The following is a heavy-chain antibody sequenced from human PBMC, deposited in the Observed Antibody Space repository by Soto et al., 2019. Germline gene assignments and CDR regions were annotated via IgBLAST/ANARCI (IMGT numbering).Heavy chain of an antibody. CDR2: IWYDGSNK. CDR3: ARDKEREQQLPFDY. Sequence: QVQLVESGGGVVQPGRSLRLSCAASGFTFSSYGMHWVRQAPGQGLEWVAVIWYDGSNKYYADSVKGRFTISRDNSKNTLYLQMHSLRAEDTAVYYCARDKEREQQLPFDYWGQGTLVTVSS. CDR1: GFTFSSYG. D-gene: IGHD6-13*01. J-gene: IGHJ4*02. V-gene: IGHV3-33*01.